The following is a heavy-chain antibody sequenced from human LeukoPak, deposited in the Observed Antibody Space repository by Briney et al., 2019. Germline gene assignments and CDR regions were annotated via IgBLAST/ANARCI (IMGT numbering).Heavy chain of an antibody. J-gene: IGHJ4*02. CDR3: ARDVAGSGSL. Sequence: PGGSLRLSCAASGFTFSSYWMHWVRQVPGKGLVWVARINEHGSIIDYADSVKDRFTVSRDNAWNTLYLQMNSLRAEDTAVYYCARDVAGSGSLWGQGTLITVSS. V-gene: IGHV3-74*01. CDR2: INEHGSII. D-gene: IGHD3-10*01. CDR1: GFTFSSYW.